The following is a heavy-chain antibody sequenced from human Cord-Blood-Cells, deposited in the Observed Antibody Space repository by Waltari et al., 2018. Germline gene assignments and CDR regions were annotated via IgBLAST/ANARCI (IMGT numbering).Heavy chain of an antibody. Sequence: QLQLQESGPGLVKPSETLSLTCTVSGGSISSSSYYWGWIRQPPGKGLEWIGSIYYSGSTYYNPSLKSRVTISVDTSKNQFSLKLSSVTAADTAVYYCARHGRERDYYYYYMDVWGKGTTVTVSS. V-gene: IGHV4-39*01. J-gene: IGHJ6*03. CDR1: GGSISSSSYY. CDR2: IYYSGST. CDR3: ARHGRERDYYYYYMDV. D-gene: IGHD1-1*01.